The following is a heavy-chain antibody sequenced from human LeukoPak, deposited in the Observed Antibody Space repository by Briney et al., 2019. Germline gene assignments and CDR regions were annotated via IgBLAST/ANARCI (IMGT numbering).Heavy chain of an antibody. V-gene: IGHV1-69*13. D-gene: IGHD6-13*01. CDR3: ARDPSSSNLEGDY. CDR1: GGTFSRFT. Sequence: SVKVSCKAYGGTFSRFTISWVRQAPGQGFEWMGGIIPIFGTANYAQKFQGRVTITADESTSTAYMELSSLRSEDTAVYYCARDPSSSNLEGDYWGQGTLVTVSS. CDR2: IIPIFGTA. J-gene: IGHJ4*02.